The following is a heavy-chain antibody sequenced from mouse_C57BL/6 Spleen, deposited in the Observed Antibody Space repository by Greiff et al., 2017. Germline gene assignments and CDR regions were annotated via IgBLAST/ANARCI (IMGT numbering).Heavy chain of an antibody. CDR3: AREGYFDY. CDR2: IDPNRGGT. CDR1: GYTFTSYW. J-gene: IGHJ2*01. Sequence: QVQLQQPGAELVKPGASVKLSCKASGYTFTSYWMHWVQQRNGRGLAWIGRIDPNRGGTTYNEKFKSKATLTVDKHSSTAYMQLSSLTSEDSTGYYCAREGYFDYWGQGTTLTVSS. V-gene: IGHV1-72*01.